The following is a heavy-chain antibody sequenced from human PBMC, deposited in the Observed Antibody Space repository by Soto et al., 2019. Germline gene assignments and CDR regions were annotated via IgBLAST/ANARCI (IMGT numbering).Heavy chain of an antibody. CDR3: ARGDSGWYMRH. Sequence: PSDTLSLTGSVAGGSINPYYWSWIRQPPGKGLEWIGYIYYSGSTDYNPSLKSRVTISVDTSKNHFPLKLTSVTAADTAVYYCARGDSGWYMRHWGQGTLVTVSS. CDR1: GGSINPYY. J-gene: IGHJ1*01. CDR2: IYYSGST. V-gene: IGHV4-59*01. D-gene: IGHD6-19*01.